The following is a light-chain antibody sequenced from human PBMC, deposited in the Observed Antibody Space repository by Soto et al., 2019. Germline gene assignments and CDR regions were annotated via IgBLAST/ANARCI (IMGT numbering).Light chain of an antibody. Sequence: QSALTQPASVSGSPGQSITISCTGTSSDVGGYNYVSWYQQHPGKAPKLMIYDVSNRPSGVSYRFSGSKSGNTASLTISGLQAEDEAEYYCSSYTSKSHVVFGGGTKLTVL. CDR2: DVS. CDR3: SSYTSKSHVV. CDR1: SSDVGGYNY. V-gene: IGLV2-14*01. J-gene: IGLJ2*01.